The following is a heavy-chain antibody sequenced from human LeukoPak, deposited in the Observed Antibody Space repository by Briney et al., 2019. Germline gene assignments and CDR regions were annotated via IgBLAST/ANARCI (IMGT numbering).Heavy chain of an antibody. D-gene: IGHD6-19*01. Sequence: PGGSQRLSCAASGFTFSSYSMNWVRQAPGKGLEWVSSISSSSSYIYYADSVKGRFTISRDNAKNSLYLQMNSLRAEDTAVYYCARDWAVAGKGYYFDYWGQGTLVTVSS. V-gene: IGHV3-21*01. CDR1: GFTFSSYS. CDR3: ARDWAVAGKGYYFDY. J-gene: IGHJ4*02. CDR2: ISSSSSYI.